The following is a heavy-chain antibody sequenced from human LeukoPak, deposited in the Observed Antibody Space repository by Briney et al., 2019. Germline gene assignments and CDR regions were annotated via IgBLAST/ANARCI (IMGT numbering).Heavy chain of an antibody. Sequence: ASVTDSCKASGYTFSGYYMHWVRQAPGQGLEWMGWINPNSGGTIYVEKFQGRVTMTRDMSISTDYMELSSLRSDDTAVYYCARGAEDSSVYYSGFYYWGQGTLVTVSS. CDR2: INPNSGGT. D-gene: IGHD3-22*01. V-gene: IGHV1-2*02. CDR1: GYTFSGYY. J-gene: IGHJ4*02. CDR3: ARGAEDSSVYYSGFYY.